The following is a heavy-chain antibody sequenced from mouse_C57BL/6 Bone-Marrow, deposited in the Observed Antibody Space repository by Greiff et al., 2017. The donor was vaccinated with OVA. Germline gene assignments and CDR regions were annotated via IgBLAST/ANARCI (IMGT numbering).Heavy chain of an antibody. CDR2: IYPGSGST. D-gene: IGHD1-1*01. J-gene: IGHJ4*01. CDR1: GYTFTSYW. Sequence: QVQLKQPGAELVKPGASVKMSCKASGYTFTSYWITWVKQRPGQGLEWIGDIYPGSGSTNYNEKFKSKATLTVDTSSSTAYMQLSSLTSEDSAVYYCARRGYYGSSYDAMDYWGQGTSVTVSS. CDR3: ARRGYYGSSYDAMDY. V-gene: IGHV1-55*01.